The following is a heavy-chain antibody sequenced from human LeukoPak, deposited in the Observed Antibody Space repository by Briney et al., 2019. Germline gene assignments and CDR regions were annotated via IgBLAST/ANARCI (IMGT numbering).Heavy chain of an antibody. CDR3: ARLSGPLGFCSGGSCYSDWYFDL. J-gene: IGHJ2*01. CDR2: IDYTGNT. Sequence: SETLSLTCTVSGGSISSYYWSWIRQPPGKGLEWIGNIDYTGNTYYNPSLRSRVSISVDTSNNHFSLKLTSLTAADAAVFYCARLSGPLGFCSGGSCYSDWYFDLWGRGTLVTVSS. CDR1: GGSISSYY. D-gene: IGHD2-15*01. V-gene: IGHV4-59*04.